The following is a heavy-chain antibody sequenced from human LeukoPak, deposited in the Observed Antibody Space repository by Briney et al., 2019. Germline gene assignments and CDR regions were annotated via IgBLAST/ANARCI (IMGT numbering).Heavy chain of an antibody. CDR3: VKNIGRHYYDSSRYMNAFDI. CDR2: ISWNSGSI. V-gene: IGHV3-9*01. Sequence: GRSLRLSCAASGFTFDDYAMLWVRQAPGKGLEWVSGISWNSGSIGYADSVKGRFTISRDNAKNSLYLQMNSLRAEVTALYYCVKNIGRHYYDSSRYMNAFDIGGQGTMVTVSS. J-gene: IGHJ3*02. D-gene: IGHD3-22*01. CDR1: GFTFDDYA.